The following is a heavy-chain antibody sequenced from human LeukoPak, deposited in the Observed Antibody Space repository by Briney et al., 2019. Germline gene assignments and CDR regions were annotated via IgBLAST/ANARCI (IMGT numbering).Heavy chain of an antibody. CDR1: GISFSSNA. CDR2: ISGSGGST. V-gene: IGHV3-23*01. J-gene: IGHJ3*02. Sequence: PGRSLRLSCAASGISFSSNAMHWVRQAPGKGLEWVSAISGSGGSTYYADSVKGRFTISRDNSKNTLYLQMNSLRAEDTAVYYCASHDCGGDCYLDAFDIWGQGTMVTVSS. D-gene: IGHD2-21*02. CDR3: ASHDCGGDCYLDAFDI.